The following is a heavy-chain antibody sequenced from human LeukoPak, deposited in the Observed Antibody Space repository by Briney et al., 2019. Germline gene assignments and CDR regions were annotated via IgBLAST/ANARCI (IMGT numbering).Heavy chain of an antibody. CDR2: IKQDGSEK. CDR1: GCTFSNYW. V-gene: IGHV3-7*01. J-gene: IGHJ4*02. D-gene: IGHD5-18*01. Sequence: GGSLRLSCAASGCTFSNYWMSWVRQAPGKGLEWVASIKQDGSEKYCVDSVKGRFTISRDNAKTSLYLQMNSLRAEDTAVYYCAREPRVIGTTMVKATVDYWGQGTLVTVSS. CDR3: AREPRVIGTTMVKATVDY.